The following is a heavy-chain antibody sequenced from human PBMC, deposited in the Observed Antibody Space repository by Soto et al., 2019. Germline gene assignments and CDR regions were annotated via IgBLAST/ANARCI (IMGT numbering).Heavy chain of an antibody. CDR2: IDWDDDK. CDR3: ARKRIYCSSTSCLDYMDV. D-gene: IGHD2-2*01. V-gene: IGHV2-70*11. CDR1: GFSLSTSGMC. Sequence: SGPKLVNHEQTLTLTCTFSGFSLSTSGMCVSWIRQPPGKALEWLARIDWDDDKYYSTSLKTRLTISKDTSKNQVVLTMTNMDPVDTATYYCARKRIYCSSTSCLDYMDVWGKGTTVTVS. J-gene: IGHJ6*03.